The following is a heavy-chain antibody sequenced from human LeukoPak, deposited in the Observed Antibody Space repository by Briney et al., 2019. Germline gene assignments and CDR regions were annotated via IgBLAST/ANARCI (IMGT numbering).Heavy chain of an antibody. CDR3: ARDLPVVGAPGFDY. J-gene: IGHJ4*02. Sequence: GRSLRLSCAASGFTFSSYAMHWVRQAPGKGLEWVAVISYDGSNKYYADSVKGRFTISRDNAKNSLFLQMNSLRAEDTAVYYCARDLPVVGAPGFDYWGQGTLVTVSS. D-gene: IGHD1-26*01. CDR2: ISYDGSNK. V-gene: IGHV3-30-3*01. CDR1: GFTFSSYA.